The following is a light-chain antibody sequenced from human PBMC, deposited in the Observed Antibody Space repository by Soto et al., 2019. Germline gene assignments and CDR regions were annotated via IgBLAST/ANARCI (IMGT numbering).Light chain of an antibody. CDR2: AAS. CDR1: QGISSX. Sequence: IKLTQSPSFLSASVGERVTINCRASQGISSXLAWYQPTPXKAPKLXXYAASSLQSGVPSRFSGSGSGTDLTLTISSLQPADFAAYYCQQSYSTHPVTFGQGTRLEIK. J-gene: IGKJ5*01. CDR3: QQSYSTHPVT. V-gene: IGKV1-39*01.